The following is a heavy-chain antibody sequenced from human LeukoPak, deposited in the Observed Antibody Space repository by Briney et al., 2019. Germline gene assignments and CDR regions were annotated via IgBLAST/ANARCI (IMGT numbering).Heavy chain of an antibody. D-gene: IGHD2-2*01. Sequence: GGSLRLSCAASGFTVSSNYAMTWVRQAPGKGLECVSAISASGGSTYYADSVKGRFTISRDNSKDTLYLQMNSLRAEDTALYYCVKGPTRQGYCSTTSCRDYYFDYWGQGTLVTVSS. CDR1: GFTVSSNYA. J-gene: IGHJ4*02. CDR3: VKGPTRQGYCSTTSCRDYYFDY. V-gene: IGHV3-23*01. CDR2: ISASGGST.